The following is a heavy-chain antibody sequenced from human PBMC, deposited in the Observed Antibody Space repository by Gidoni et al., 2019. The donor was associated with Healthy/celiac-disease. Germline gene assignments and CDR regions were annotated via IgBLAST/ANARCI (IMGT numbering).Heavy chain of an antibody. CDR2: ISYDGSNK. CDR3: ARDGHLTEQQLVYFDY. CDR1: GFTFSSYA. D-gene: IGHD6-13*01. V-gene: IGHV3-30-3*01. J-gene: IGHJ4*02. Sequence: QVQLVESGGGVVQPGRSPRLSCAASGFTFSSYAMHWVRQAPGKGLEWVAVISYDGSNKYYADSVKGRFTISRDNSKNTLYLQMNSLRAEDTAVYYCARDGHLTEQQLVYFDYWGQGTLVTVSS.